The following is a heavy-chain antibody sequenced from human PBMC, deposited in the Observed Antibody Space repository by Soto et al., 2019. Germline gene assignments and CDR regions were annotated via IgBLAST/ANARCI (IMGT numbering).Heavy chain of an antibody. CDR2: ISYNGDTT. CDR3: ARDQIPGPPDYCDY. Sequence: VGSLILSCAAAGLAFSSYAMHLVRPAPGKGLEWVAVISYNGDTTYYAESVKGRFTISRDNSKNTLYLQMNSLRAEDTAVYYCARDQIPGPPDYCDYWGQGTLVTVSS. J-gene: IGHJ4*02. V-gene: IGHV3-30-3*01. CDR1: GLAFSSYA.